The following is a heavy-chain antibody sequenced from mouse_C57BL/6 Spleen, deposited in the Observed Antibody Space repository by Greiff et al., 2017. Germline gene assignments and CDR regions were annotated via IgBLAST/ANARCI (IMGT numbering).Heavy chain of an antibody. Sequence: DVKLQESGPELVKPGASVKMSCKASGYTFTDYNMHWVKQSHGKSLEWIGYINPNNGGTSYNQKFKGKATLTVNKSSSTAYMELRSLTSEDSAVYYCARLEATYYSNFAWFAYWGQGTLVTVSA. CDR3: ARLEATYYSNFAWFAY. CDR1: GYTFTDYN. V-gene: IGHV1-22*01. CDR2: INPNNGGT. J-gene: IGHJ3*01. D-gene: IGHD2-5*01.